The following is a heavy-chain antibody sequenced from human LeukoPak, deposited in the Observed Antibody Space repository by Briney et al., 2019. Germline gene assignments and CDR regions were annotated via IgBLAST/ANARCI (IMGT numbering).Heavy chain of an antibody. CDR3: ARGLYGDHGGY. Sequence: GSLRLLCAASGFTFSSYSLNWVRQAPGKGLEWVSYISSDSNTIYYADSVKGRFTISRDNAKNSLYLQMNSLRAEDTAVYYCARGLYGDHGGYWGQGTLVTVSS. V-gene: IGHV3-48*01. CDR2: ISSDSNTI. CDR1: GFTFSSYS. J-gene: IGHJ4*02. D-gene: IGHD4-17*01.